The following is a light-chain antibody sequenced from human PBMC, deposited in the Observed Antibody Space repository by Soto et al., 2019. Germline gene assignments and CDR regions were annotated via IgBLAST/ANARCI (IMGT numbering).Light chain of an antibody. J-gene: IGKJ2*01. Sequence: AIQLTQSPSSLSASVGDRVTITCRASQGISSALAWYQQKPGKAPNLLIYDASSLESGVTSRFSGSGSGTDFTLTISSLQPEDFATYYCQQFKSYPRTFGQGTELEI. CDR2: DAS. CDR1: QGISSA. CDR3: QQFKSYPRT. V-gene: IGKV1-13*02.